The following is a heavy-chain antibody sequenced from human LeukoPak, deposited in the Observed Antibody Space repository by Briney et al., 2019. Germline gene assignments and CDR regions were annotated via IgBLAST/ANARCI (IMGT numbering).Heavy chain of an antibody. CDR3: ARHIGATGPDY. CDR2: IYPGDSDI. Sequence: GESLKISCKGSGYTFTSYWIGWVRQLPGKGLEWMGIIYPGDSDIIYSPSFQGQVTISADKSISTAYLQWSSLKASDTAIYYCARHIGATGPDYWGQGTLVTVSS. D-gene: IGHD6-13*01. V-gene: IGHV5-51*01. CDR1: GYTFTSYW. J-gene: IGHJ4*02.